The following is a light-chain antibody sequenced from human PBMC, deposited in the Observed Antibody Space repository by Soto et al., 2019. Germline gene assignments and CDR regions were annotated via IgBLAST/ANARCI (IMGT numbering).Light chain of an antibody. Sequence: EIVMPQSPATLSVSPGERATLSCRASQSVSSTLAWYQQKPGQAPRLLIYGASTRATGIPARFSGIGSGTEFTLTISSLQSADFAVYACQQYNNWPPLSFGGGTKVEIK. V-gene: IGKV3-15*01. J-gene: IGKJ4*01. CDR1: QSVSST. CDR2: GAS. CDR3: QQYNNWPPLS.